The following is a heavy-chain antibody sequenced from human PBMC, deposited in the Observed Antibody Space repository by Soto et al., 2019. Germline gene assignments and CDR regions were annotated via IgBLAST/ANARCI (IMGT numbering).Heavy chain of an antibody. CDR3: ARDPVTKYYGSGGKFDF. CDR1: GFNFGFYA. CDR2: ISYDGSNH. D-gene: IGHD3-10*01. V-gene: IGHV3-30-3*01. J-gene: IGHJ4*02. Sequence: QVQLVESGGGVVQPGRSLRLSCAASGFNFGFYAMHWVRQAPGKGLEWVAVISYDGSNHYHADSVKGRFTISRDNPRNTLYLQMTSLRPEDTAIYFCARDPVTKYYGSGGKFDFWGQGTLVIVSS.